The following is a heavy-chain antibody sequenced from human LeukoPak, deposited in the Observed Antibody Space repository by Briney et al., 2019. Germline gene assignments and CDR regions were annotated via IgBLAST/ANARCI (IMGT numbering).Heavy chain of an antibody. J-gene: IGHJ4*02. Sequence: PSETLSLTCAVYGGSFSGYYWSWIRQPPGKGLEWIGEINHSGSTNYNPSLKSRVTISVDTSKNQFSLKLSSVTAADTAVYYCARSVWFGELGDWGQGTLVTVSS. CDR2: INHSGST. D-gene: IGHD3-10*01. CDR1: GGSFSGYY. CDR3: ARSVWFGELGD. V-gene: IGHV4-34*01.